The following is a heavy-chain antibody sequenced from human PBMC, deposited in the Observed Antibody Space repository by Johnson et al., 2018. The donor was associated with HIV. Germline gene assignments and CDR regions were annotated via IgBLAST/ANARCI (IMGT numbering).Heavy chain of an antibody. D-gene: IGHD5-18*01. CDR2: ISYDGSNK. CDR1: GFIFSSYA. Sequence: QVQLVESGGGVVQPGRSLRLSCAASGFIFSSYAMHWVRQAPGKGLEWVAGISYDGSNKYYGDSVKGRFTISRDNLQMNSLRAEDTAVYYCAKGEAQEGWIQLQSYAFDVWGRGTMVTVSS. V-gene: IGHV3-30*04. CDR3: AKGEAQEGWIQLQSYAFDV. J-gene: IGHJ3*01.